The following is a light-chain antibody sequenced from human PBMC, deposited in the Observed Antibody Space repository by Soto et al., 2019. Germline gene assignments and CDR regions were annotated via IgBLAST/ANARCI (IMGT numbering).Light chain of an antibody. V-gene: IGKV3-15*01. CDR2: GAS. Sequence: EIVMTQSPVTLSVSPGERATLSCRASQFVSSNLAWYQQKPGQAPRLLIHGASTRAPGFPARFSGSGSGTDFTLTISSLQSEDFAVYYCQQYNNWPWTFGQGTKVDI. CDR3: QQYNNWPWT. J-gene: IGKJ1*01. CDR1: QFVSSN.